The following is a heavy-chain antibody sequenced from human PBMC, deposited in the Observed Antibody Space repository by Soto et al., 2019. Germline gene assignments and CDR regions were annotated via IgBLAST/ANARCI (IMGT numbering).Heavy chain of an antibody. Sequence: ESGGGLVTPGGSLRLSCAASGFTFSSYSMNWVRQAPGKGLEWVSSISSSSSYIYYADSVKGRFTISRDNAKNSLYLQMNSLRAEDTAVYYCAREGVAARPFDYWGQGTLVTVSS. J-gene: IGHJ4*02. V-gene: IGHV3-21*01. CDR3: AREGVAARPFDY. CDR2: ISSSSSYI. CDR1: GFTFSSYS. D-gene: IGHD6-6*01.